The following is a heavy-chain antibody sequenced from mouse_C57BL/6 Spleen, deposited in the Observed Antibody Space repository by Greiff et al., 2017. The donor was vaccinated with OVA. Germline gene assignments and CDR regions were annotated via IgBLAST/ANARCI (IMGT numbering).Heavy chain of an antibody. J-gene: IGHJ2*01. Sequence: DVKLVESGGGLVQPKGSLKLSCAASGFSFNTYAMNWVRQAPGKGLEWVARIRSKSNNYATYYADSVKDRFTISRDDSESMLYLQMNNLKTEDTAMYYCVREGGYYYGSSSFDYWGQGTTLTVSS. V-gene: IGHV10-1*01. CDR2: IRSKSNNYAT. CDR1: GFSFNTYA. D-gene: IGHD1-1*01. CDR3: VREGGYYYGSSSFDY.